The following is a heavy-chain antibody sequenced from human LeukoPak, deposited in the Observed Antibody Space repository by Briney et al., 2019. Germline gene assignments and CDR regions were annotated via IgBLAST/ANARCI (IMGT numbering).Heavy chain of an antibody. V-gene: IGHV3-23*01. Sequence: GGSLRLSCAASEFTFRSYSMNWVRQAPGKGLEWVSGISGGGGGTYYADSVKGRFTISRANSKNTLYLQMKSLRVDDTAVYYCAKSVEHSNYRKFHDWGQGTLVTVSS. D-gene: IGHD4-11*01. CDR2: ISGGGGGT. CDR3: AKSVEHSNYRKFHD. J-gene: IGHJ4*02. CDR1: EFTFRSYS.